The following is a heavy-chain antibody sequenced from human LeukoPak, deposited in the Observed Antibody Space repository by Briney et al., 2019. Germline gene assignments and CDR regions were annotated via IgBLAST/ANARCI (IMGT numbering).Heavy chain of an antibody. J-gene: IGHJ5*02. CDR3: ARLPPCSGGSCNWFDP. V-gene: IGHV4-59*01. D-gene: IGHD2-15*01. Sequence: SETLSLTCTVSGGSISSYSWSWIRQPPGQGLEWIGDIYYSGSTNYNPSLKSRVTISVDTSKNQFSLKLTSVTAADTAVYYCARLPPCSGGSCNWFDPWGQGTLVTVSS. CDR2: IYYSGST. CDR1: GGSISSYS.